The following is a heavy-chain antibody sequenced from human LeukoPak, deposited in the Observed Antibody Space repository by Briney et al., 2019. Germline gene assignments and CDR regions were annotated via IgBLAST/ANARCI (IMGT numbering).Heavy chain of an antibody. CDR3: ARVRWFGLGYFDY. Sequence: GGSLRLSCAASGFIFSSYWMSWVRQAPGKGLEWVANIKKDGSEKYYVDSVKGRFTISRDNAKTSLYLQMNSLRAEDTAVYYCARVRWFGLGYFDYWGQGTLVTVSS. D-gene: IGHD3-10*01. V-gene: IGHV3-7*03. CDR1: GFIFSSYW. J-gene: IGHJ4*02. CDR2: IKKDGSEK.